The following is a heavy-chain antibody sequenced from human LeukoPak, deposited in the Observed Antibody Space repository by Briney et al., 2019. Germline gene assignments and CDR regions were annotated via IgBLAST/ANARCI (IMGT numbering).Heavy chain of an antibody. CDR2: IYTSGST. Sequence: SETLSLTCTVSGGSISSSSYYWGWIRQPPGKGLEWIGRIYTSGSTNYNPSLKSRVTMSVDTSKNQFSLKLSSVTAADTAVYYCARGRGMADYWGQGTLVTVSS. CDR1: GGSISSSSYY. CDR3: ARGRGMADY. V-gene: IGHV4-39*07. D-gene: IGHD5-24*01. J-gene: IGHJ4*02.